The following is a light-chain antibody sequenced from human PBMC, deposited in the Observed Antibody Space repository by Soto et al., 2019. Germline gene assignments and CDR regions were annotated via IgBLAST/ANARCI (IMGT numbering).Light chain of an antibody. CDR3: AAWDDSLNAVYV. CDR2: SNN. CDR1: SSNIGSNT. Sequence: QSVLTQPPSASGTPGQRVTISCFGSSSNIGSNTVNWYQQRPGTAPKLLIYSNNQRPSGVPDRFSGSKSGTSASLAISGLQSEDEADYYCAAWDDSLNAVYVFGTGTKLTVL. V-gene: IGLV1-44*01. J-gene: IGLJ1*01.